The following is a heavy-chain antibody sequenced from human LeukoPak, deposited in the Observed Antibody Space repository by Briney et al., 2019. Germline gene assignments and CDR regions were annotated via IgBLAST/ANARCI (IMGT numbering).Heavy chain of an antibody. CDR1: GGSFSGYY. CDR2: INHSGST. V-gene: IGHV4-34*01. CDR3: ARGHPPYGS. Sequence: PSETLSLTCAVYGGSFSGYYWSWIRQPPGKGLGWIGEINHSGSTNYNPSLKSRVTISVDTSKNQFSLKLSSVTAADTAVYYCARGHPPYGSWGQGTLVTVSS. D-gene: IGHD3-10*01. J-gene: IGHJ5*02.